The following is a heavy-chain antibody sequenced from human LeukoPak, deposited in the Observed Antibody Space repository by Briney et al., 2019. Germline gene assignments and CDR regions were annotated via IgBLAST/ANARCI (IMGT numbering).Heavy chain of an antibody. Sequence: PGGSLRLSCAASGFNIDDYYMSWIRQAPGKGLEWVSHISLSGGTIHYADSVKGRFTVSRDNAKNSLYLQMSSLRAEDTAVYYCARDRGKGWLQPPLFDYWGQGTLVTVSS. J-gene: IGHJ4*02. CDR1: GFNIDDYY. D-gene: IGHD5-24*01. CDR2: ISLSGGTI. V-gene: IGHV3-11*01. CDR3: ARDRGKGWLQPPLFDY.